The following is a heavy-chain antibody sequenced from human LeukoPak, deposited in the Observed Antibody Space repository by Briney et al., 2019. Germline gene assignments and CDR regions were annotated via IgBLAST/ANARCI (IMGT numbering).Heavy chain of an antibody. CDR3: ARHEGSYFDKSGYTFEY. Sequence: KPSETLSLTCTVSGGSISSSSYYWGWIRQPPGKGLEWIGSIYYSGSTYYNPSLKSRVTISVDTSKNQFSLRLSSVTAADRAVYYCARHEGSYFDKSGYTFEYWGQGIVVTVSS. D-gene: IGHD3-22*01. CDR2: IYYSGST. V-gene: IGHV4-39*01. CDR1: GGSISSSSYY. J-gene: IGHJ4*02.